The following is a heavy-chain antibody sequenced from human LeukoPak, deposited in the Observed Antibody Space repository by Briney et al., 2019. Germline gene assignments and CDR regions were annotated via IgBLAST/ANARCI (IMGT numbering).Heavy chain of an antibody. J-gene: IGHJ5*02. CDR2: ISGSGGST. D-gene: IGHD2-8*02. CDR1: GFTFSSYA. V-gene: IGHV3-23*01. CDR3: AKGRREAGGYNWFDP. Sequence: GGSLRLSCAAFGFTFSSYAMSWVRQAPGKGLEWDSAISGSGGSTYYADSVKGRFTISRDNSKNTLYLQMNSLRAEDTAVYYCAKGRREAGGYNWFDPWGQGTLVTVSS.